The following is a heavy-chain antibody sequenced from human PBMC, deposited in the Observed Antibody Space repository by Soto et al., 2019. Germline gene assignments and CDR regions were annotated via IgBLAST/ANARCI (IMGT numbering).Heavy chain of an antibody. Sequence: PSQTLSLTCAISGDSVSSNSAAWNWIRQSPSRGLEWLGRTYYRSKWYNDYAVSVKSRITISPDTSKNQFSLQLNSVTPEDTAVYYCARVYLNLSSGRGYDAFDIWGQGTMVTGSS. D-gene: IGHD6-19*01. CDR2: TYYRSKWYN. J-gene: IGHJ3*02. CDR1: GDSVSSNSAA. V-gene: IGHV6-1*01. CDR3: ARVYLNLSSGRGYDAFDI.